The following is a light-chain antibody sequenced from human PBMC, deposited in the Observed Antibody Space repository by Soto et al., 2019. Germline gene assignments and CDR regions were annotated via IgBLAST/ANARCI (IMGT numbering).Light chain of an antibody. CDR2: GAS. Sequence: EIVLTQSPGTLSLSPGERATLSCRASQSVSNNYLAWYQQKPGQAPRLLIYGASNRATGIPDRFSGSGSGTDFTLTISRLEPEDFAVYFCQQYNDWPITFDQGTRLEI. V-gene: IGKV3-20*01. J-gene: IGKJ5*01. CDR3: QQYNDWPIT. CDR1: QSVSNNY.